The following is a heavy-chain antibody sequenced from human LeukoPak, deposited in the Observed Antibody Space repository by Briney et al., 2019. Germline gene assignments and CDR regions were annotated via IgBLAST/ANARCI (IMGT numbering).Heavy chain of an antibody. V-gene: IGHV1-2*07. CDR3: ARDRNSYGYNWFDP. CDR1: GYTFTSYA. Sequence: ASVKVSCKASGYTFTSYAMNWVRQAPGQGLEWMGWINPNSGGTNYAHKFQGRVTMTRDTSISTAYMKLSRLRSDDTAVYYCARDRNSYGYNWFDPWGQGTLVTVSS. J-gene: IGHJ5*02. D-gene: IGHD5-18*01. CDR2: INPNSGGT.